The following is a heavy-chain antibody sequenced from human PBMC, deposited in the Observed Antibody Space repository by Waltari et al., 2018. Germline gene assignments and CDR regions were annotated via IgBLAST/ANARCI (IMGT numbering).Heavy chain of an antibody. J-gene: IGHJ4*02. D-gene: IGHD6-13*01. CDR1: GASVSVTSAAA. V-gene: IGHV6-1*01. Sequence: QVQLPQSGPGLVKPLQTPPLSCAVSGASVSVTSAAAWNWIRQSPSRGLEWLGRTYYRSKWSNEYAVSVRSRITSNPDTSKNQCSLHLNSVTPEDTAVYYCARGSSSSFDSWGQGILVTVSS. CDR3: ARGSSSSFDS. CDR2: TYYRSKWSN.